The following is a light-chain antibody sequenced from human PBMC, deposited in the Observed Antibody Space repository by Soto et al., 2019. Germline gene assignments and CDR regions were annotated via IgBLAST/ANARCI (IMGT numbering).Light chain of an antibody. CDR2: DIS. Sequence: ETVMTQSPATLSVSPGERATLSCRASQSVSSNLAWYQQKPGQPPRLLIYDISTRATGIPTRFSGSGSGTEFTLTISSLQSEDAAVYYCQQRSNWPPITFGQGTRLEIK. CDR1: QSVSSN. V-gene: IGKV3D-15*01. J-gene: IGKJ5*01. CDR3: QQRSNWPPIT.